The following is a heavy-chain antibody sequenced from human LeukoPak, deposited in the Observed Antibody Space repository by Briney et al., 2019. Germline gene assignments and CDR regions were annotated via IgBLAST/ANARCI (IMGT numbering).Heavy chain of an antibody. J-gene: IGHJ4*02. CDR3: ARGGGSGSYYNYYFDY. Sequence: SETLSLTCTVSGGSISSYYWSWIRQPPGKGLEWIGYIYYSGSTNYNPSLKSRVTISVGTSKNQFSLKLSSVTAADTAVYYCARGGGSGSYYNYYFDYWGQGTLVTVSS. CDR1: GGSISSYY. V-gene: IGHV4-59*08. CDR2: IYYSGST. D-gene: IGHD3-10*01.